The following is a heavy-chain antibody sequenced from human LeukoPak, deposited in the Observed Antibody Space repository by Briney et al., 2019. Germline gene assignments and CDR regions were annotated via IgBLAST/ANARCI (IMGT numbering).Heavy chain of an antibody. J-gene: IGHJ3*02. CDR3: AKDVSAAGTDAFDI. D-gene: IGHD6-13*01. CDR2: ISWNSGSI. CDR1: GFTFDDYA. V-gene: IGHV3-9*03. Sequence: GGSLSLSCAAYGFTFDDYAMHWIRQAPGKGLEWVSGISWNSGSIGYADSVKGRFTISRDNAKNSLYLQMNSLRAEDMALYYCAKDVSAAGTDAFDIWGQGTMVTVSS.